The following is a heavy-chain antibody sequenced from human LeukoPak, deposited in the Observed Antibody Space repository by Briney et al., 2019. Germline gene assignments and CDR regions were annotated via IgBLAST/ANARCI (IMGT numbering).Heavy chain of an antibody. Sequence: ASVKVSCKASGYTFTNYYIHWVRQAPGQGLEWLGIINPGAGSTSYAQKFRGRVTTTRDTSTSTVYMDLSSLTSEDTAVYKCARGGSWYYFDNWGQGTLVTVSS. CDR1: GYTFTNYY. J-gene: IGHJ4*02. CDR2: INPGAGST. V-gene: IGHV1-46*01. D-gene: IGHD6-13*01. CDR3: ARGGSWYYFDN.